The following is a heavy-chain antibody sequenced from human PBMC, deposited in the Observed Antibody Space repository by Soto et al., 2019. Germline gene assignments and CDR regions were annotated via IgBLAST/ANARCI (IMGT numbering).Heavy chain of an antibody. CDR3: AREEFEAGRGHFGC. D-gene: IGHD6-13*01. J-gene: IGHJ4*02. CDR2: ISYGGNNK. CDR1: GFTFSTSA. Sequence: QVQVVESGGGVVQPGGSLRLSCAASGFTFSTSAMHWVRQAPGKGLEWMAMISYGGNNKYYADSVKGRFTISRDIPGSTLYLQMNSLRTENTAVYYCAREEFEAGRGHFGCWGQGTLVSVSS. V-gene: IGHV3-30-3*01.